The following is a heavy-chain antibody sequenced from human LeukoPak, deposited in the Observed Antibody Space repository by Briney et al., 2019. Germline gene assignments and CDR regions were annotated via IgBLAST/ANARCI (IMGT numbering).Heavy chain of an antibody. CDR3: ARARRSYARHDVFDI. V-gene: IGHV4-61*01. CDR1: GYSIGSGYY. Sequence: SETLSLTCTVSGYSIGSGYYWGWIRQPPGKGLEWIGYIDYSGSTNYNPSLKSRVTISLDTSKNQFSLKLSSVTAADTAVFYCARARRSYARHDVFDIWGQGTMVTVSS. CDR2: IDYSGST. D-gene: IGHD1-26*01. J-gene: IGHJ3*02.